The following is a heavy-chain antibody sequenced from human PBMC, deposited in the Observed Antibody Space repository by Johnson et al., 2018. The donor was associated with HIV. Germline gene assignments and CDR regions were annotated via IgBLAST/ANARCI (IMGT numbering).Heavy chain of an antibody. CDR2: ISYDGSNE. D-gene: IGHD2-15*01. CDR1: GFTFRSYG. Sequence: QVQLVESGGGVVQPGRSLRLSCAVSGFTFRSYGVHWVRQAPGKGLEWVAVISYDGSNEYYADSVKGRFTISRDNSKNTLYLQMNSLRAEDTAVYYCSKDVLSLGYCSGGGCWEDAFDIWGQGTKVTVSS. J-gene: IGHJ3*02. CDR3: SKDVLSLGYCSGGGCWEDAFDI. V-gene: IGHV3-30*18.